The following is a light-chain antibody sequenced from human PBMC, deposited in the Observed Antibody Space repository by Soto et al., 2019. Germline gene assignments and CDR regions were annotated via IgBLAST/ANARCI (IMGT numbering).Light chain of an antibody. CDR3: QQYGRSPPT. CDR2: GAS. Sequence: EIVMTQSPATLSVSPGERVTLSCRASQSVGNNLAWYQQKTGQVPRLLIHGASTRATGIPARFSGSGSGTEFTLTISSLQSEDFAVFYCQQYGRSPPTFGGGTNMEIK. J-gene: IGKJ4*01. CDR1: QSVGNN. V-gene: IGKV3-15*01.